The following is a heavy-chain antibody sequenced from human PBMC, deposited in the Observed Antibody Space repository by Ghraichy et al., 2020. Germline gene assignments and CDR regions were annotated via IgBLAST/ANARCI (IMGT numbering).Heavy chain of an antibody. Sequence: ESLNISCTVSGGSISSYYWSWIRQPPGKGLEWIGYIYYSGSTNYNPSLKSRVTISVDTSKNQFSLKLSSVTAADTAVYYCARVGGYCSGGSCFSWFDPWGQGTLVTVSS. J-gene: IGHJ5*02. V-gene: IGHV4-59*01. D-gene: IGHD2-15*01. CDR3: ARVGGYCSGGSCFSWFDP. CDR2: IYYSGST. CDR1: GGSISSYY.